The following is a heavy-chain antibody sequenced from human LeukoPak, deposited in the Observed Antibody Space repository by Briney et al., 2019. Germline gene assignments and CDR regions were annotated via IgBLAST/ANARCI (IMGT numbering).Heavy chain of an antibody. J-gene: IGHJ4*02. Sequence: SETLSLTCTVSGGSISSYYWSWIRQPAGKGLEWIGYIYNSGSTDYNPSLKSRVTISVDTSKNQFSLKLSSVTAADTAVYYCARDIGGGPFFDYWGQGILVTVSS. CDR3: ARDIGGGPFFDY. CDR1: GGSISSYY. CDR2: IYNSGST. V-gene: IGHV4-59*01. D-gene: IGHD2-15*01.